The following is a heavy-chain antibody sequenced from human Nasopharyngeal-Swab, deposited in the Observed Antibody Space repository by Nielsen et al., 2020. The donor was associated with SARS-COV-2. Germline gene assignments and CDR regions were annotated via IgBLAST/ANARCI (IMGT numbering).Heavy chain of an antibody. Sequence: GGSLRLSCAASGFTFSSYWMSWVRQAPGKGLEWVAYIKEDGSEKYLVDSVEGRFTISRDNSKDTLYLQMNSLRAEDTAVYYCARGHNTYCGGDCYSLAPDYWGQGTLVTVSS. CDR2: IKEDGSEK. J-gene: IGHJ4*02. CDR1: GFTFSSYW. CDR3: ARGHNTYCGGDCYSLAPDY. D-gene: IGHD2-21*02. V-gene: IGHV3-7*02.